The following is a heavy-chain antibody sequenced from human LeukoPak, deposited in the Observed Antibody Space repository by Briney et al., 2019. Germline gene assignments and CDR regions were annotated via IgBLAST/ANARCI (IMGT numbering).Heavy chain of an antibody. CDR3: AKVSLVRGREPIDY. J-gene: IGHJ4*02. D-gene: IGHD1-14*01. CDR2: ISGSGGST. CDR1: GFTFSSYA. Sequence: GGSLRLSCAASGFTFSSYAMSWVRQAPGKGLEWVSAISGSGGSTYYADSVKGRFTISRDNSKNTLYLQMNSLRAEDTAVYYCAKVSLVRGREPIDYWGQGTLVTVSS. V-gene: IGHV3-23*01.